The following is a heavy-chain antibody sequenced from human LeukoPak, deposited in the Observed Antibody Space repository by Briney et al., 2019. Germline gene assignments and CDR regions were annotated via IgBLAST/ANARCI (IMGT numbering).Heavy chain of an antibody. CDR2: INQDGSEK. Sequence: GGSLRLSCAASGFTFSSYWMSWVGQAPGQGLEGVADINQDGSEKYYVDSVKGRFTISRDKSKNTLYLQMNSLRPEDTAVYYCAKDVAAAGMGYWGQGTLVTVSS. J-gene: IGHJ4*02. CDR1: GFTFSSYW. CDR3: AKDVAAAGMGY. V-gene: IGHV3-7*01. D-gene: IGHD6-13*01.